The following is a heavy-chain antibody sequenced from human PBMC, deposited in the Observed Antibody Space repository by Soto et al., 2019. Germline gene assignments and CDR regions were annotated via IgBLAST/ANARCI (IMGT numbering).Heavy chain of an antibody. D-gene: IGHD3-22*01. J-gene: IGHJ4*02. CDR2: IIPIFGTP. V-gene: IGHV1-69*12. Sequence: QVQLVQSGAEVKKPGSSVKVSCKASGGTFSSYAINWVRQAPGQGLEWMGGIIPIFGTPNYAQKFQGRVTITADGSTSTAYMELSSLISEDTGVYYCARAPPSYYYDTGGYNWGQGTLVTVSS. CDR3: ARAPPSYYYDTGGYN. CDR1: GGTFSSYA.